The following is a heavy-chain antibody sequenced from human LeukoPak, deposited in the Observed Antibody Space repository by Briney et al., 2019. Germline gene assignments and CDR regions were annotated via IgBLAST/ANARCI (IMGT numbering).Heavy chain of an antibody. Sequence: GASVKVSCKASGYTFTGYYMHWVRQAPGQGLEWMGWINPNSGGTNYAQKFQGRVTMTRDTSISTAYMELSRLRSDDTAVYYCARVFGGGSGYYYRYWGQGTLVTVSS. CDR2: INPNSGGT. CDR1: GYTFTGYY. J-gene: IGHJ4*02. D-gene: IGHD3-22*01. V-gene: IGHV1-2*02. CDR3: ARVFGGGSGYYYRY.